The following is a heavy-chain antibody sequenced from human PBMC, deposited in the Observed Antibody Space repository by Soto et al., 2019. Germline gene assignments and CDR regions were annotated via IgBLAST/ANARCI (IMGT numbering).Heavy chain of an antibody. V-gene: IGHV3-15*07. CDR2: IKSKTDGGTT. Sequence: EVQLVESGGGLVKPGGSLRLSCAASGFTFSNAWMNWVRQAPGNGLEWVGRIKSKTDGGTTDYAAPVKGRFTISRDDSKNTLYLLMNSLKTEDTAVYYCTTGLDQGGGNDAFDIWGQGTMVTVSS. CDR1: GFTFSNAW. D-gene: IGHD2-15*01. J-gene: IGHJ3*02. CDR3: TTGLDQGGGNDAFDI.